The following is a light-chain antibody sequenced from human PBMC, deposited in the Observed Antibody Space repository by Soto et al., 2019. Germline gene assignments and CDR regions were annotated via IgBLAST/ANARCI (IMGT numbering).Light chain of an antibody. CDR3: QQRSNWPPGLYT. CDR1: QSVSSY. V-gene: IGKV3-11*01. CDR2: DAS. Sequence: EIVLTQSPATLSLSPGERATLSCRASQSVSSYLAWYQQKPGQAPRLLIYDASNRATGIPARFSGSGSGTDFNLPISSLEPEDFAVYACQQRSNWPPGLYTFGQGTKLEIK. J-gene: IGKJ2*01.